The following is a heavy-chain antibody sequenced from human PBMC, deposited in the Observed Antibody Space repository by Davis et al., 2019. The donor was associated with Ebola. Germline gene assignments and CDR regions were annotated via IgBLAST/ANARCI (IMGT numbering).Heavy chain of an antibody. V-gene: IGHV3-74*01. J-gene: IGHJ4*02. CDR2: INGDGTRT. Sequence: HTGGSLRLSCAASGFTFSSHWMHWVRQVPGKGLVWVSRINGDGTRTTYADSVKGRFTISRDNVKNTLYLHMTTLRAEDTAIYFCVRDTIEGPTTFDSWGQGTLVTVSS. CDR3: VRDTIEGPTTFDS. D-gene: IGHD1-26*01. CDR1: GFTFSSHW.